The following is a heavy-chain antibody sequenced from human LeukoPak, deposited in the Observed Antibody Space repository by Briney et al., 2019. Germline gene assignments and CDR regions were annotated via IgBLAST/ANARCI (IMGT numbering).Heavy chain of an antibody. Sequence: GGSLRLSCAASGFTFSSYWMTWVRQAPGKGLEWVANIKQDGSEKYYVDSVKGRFTISRDNAKNSLYLQMNSLGAEDTAVYYCARDGYSSSWYGYWGQGTLVTVSS. V-gene: IGHV3-7*01. CDR2: IKQDGSEK. CDR3: ARDGYSSSWYGY. CDR1: GFTFSSYW. J-gene: IGHJ4*02. D-gene: IGHD6-13*01.